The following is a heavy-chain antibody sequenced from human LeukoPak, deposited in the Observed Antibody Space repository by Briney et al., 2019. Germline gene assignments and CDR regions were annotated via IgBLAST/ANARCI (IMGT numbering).Heavy chain of an antibody. J-gene: IGHJ4*02. CDR1: GFTFSTYA. CDR2: ISGGGGRT. V-gene: IGHV3-23*01. CDR3: AKDKDVYAYGGVDY. D-gene: IGHD3-10*01. Sequence: HPGGSLRLSCAVSGFTFSTYAMSWVRQSPGKGLEWVSGISGGGGRTYYADSVKGRFTISRENSNNTLFLLMNSLRVEDTAVYYCAKDKDVYAYGGVDYWGQGTLVTVSS.